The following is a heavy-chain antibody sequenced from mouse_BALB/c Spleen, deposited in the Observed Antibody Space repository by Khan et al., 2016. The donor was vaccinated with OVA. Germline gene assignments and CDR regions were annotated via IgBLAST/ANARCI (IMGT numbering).Heavy chain of an antibody. D-gene: IGHD4-1*01. Sequence: EVELVESGGDLVKSGGSLKLSCAASGFTFSPYSMSWVRQTPDKRLEWVATISSDGDYTYYPDSVKGRFNISRDNAKNTLYLQMSTLKSEDTAMYYCATHLTGSFAYGGQGTLVTVSA. CDR2: ISSDGDYT. J-gene: IGHJ3*01. V-gene: IGHV5-6*01. CDR1: GFTFSPYS. CDR3: ATHLTGSFAY.